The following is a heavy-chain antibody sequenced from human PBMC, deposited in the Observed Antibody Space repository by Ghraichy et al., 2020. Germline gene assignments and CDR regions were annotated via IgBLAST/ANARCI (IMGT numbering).Heavy chain of an antibody. CDR3: ANQAVDYDFWSGSRDAFDI. CDR2: ISGSGGST. CDR1: GFTFSSYA. V-gene: IGHV3-23*01. D-gene: IGHD3-3*01. J-gene: IGHJ3*02. Sequence: GESLNISCAASGFTFSSYAMSWVRQAPGKGLEWVSAISGSGGSTYYADSVKGRFTISRDNSKNTLYLQMNSLRAEDTAVYYCANQAVDYDFWSGSRDAFDIWGQGTMVTVSS.